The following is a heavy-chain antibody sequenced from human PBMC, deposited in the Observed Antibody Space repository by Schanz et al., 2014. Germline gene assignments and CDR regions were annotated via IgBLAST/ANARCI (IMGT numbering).Heavy chain of an antibody. V-gene: IGHV3-23*04. J-gene: IGHJ4*02. CDR2: ISGSGGST. CDR3: ARDKGGYYPFDY. CDR1: RFTFSNYA. D-gene: IGHD3-3*01. Sequence: EVQLVESGGGLVQPGGSLRLSCAASRFTFSNYAMSWVRQAPGKGLEWVSAISGSGGSTYYADSVKGRFTISRDNSKNPLYLQMNSLTADDTAVYYCARDKGGYYPFDYWGRGTLVTVSS.